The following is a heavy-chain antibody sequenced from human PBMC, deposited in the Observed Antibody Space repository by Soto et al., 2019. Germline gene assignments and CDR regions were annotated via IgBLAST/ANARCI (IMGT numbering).Heavy chain of an antibody. V-gene: IGHV3-21*01. CDR1: GFTFSSYS. CDR2: ISSSSSYI. D-gene: IGHD5-12*01. CDR3: ARVNIVATNWFDP. Sequence: GGSLRLSCAASGFTFSSYSMNWVRQAPGKGLEWVSSISSSSSYIYYADSVKGRFTISRDNAKNSLYLQMNSLRAEDTAVYYFARVNIVATNWFDPWGQGTPVTVSS. J-gene: IGHJ5*02.